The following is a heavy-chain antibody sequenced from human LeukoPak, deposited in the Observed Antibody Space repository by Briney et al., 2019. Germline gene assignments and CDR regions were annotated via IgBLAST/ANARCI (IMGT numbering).Heavy chain of an antibody. Sequence: ASVKVSCKASGYTFTSYDINWVRQATGQGLEWMGWMNPNSGNTGYAQKFQGRVTMTRNTSISTAYMELSSLRSEDTAVYYCAREVVVAATRWFDPWGQGTLVTVSS. CDR1: GYTFTSYD. CDR3: AREVVVAATRWFDP. CDR2: MNPNSGNT. V-gene: IGHV1-8*01. D-gene: IGHD2-15*01. J-gene: IGHJ5*02.